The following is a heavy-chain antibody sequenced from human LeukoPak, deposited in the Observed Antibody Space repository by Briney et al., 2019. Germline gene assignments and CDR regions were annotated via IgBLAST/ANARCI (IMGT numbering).Heavy chain of an antibody. J-gene: IGHJ5*02. CDR1: GYTFTSYG. Sequence: ASVKVSCKASGYTFTSYGISWVRQAPGQGLEWMGWISAYNGNTNYAQKLQGRVTMTTDTSTSTAYMELRSLRSDGTAVYYCARDGVYLEWLFSQYNWFDPWGQGTLVTVSS. V-gene: IGHV1-18*01. CDR2: ISAYNGNT. CDR3: ARDGVYLEWLFSQYNWFDP. D-gene: IGHD3-3*01.